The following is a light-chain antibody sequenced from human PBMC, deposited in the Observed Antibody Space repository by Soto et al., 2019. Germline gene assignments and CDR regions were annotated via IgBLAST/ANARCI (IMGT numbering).Light chain of an antibody. CDR2: GNR. CDR1: NSNLGAGYD. V-gene: IGLV1-40*01. CDR3: QAYDYSLTAFV. J-gene: IGLJ3*02. Sequence: QAVVTQPPSVSGAPGQRVTISGTGNNSNLGAGYDVHWYQQLPGAAPKLVIFGNRNRPSGVPERFSGSKSGTSASLAITGLQAEDEADYYCQAYDYSLTAFVFGGGTKVTVL.